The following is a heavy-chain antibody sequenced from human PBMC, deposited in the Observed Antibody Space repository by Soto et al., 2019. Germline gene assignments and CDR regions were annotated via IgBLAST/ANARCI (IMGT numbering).Heavy chain of an antibody. CDR2: INSDGSST. V-gene: IGHV3-74*01. CDR1: GFTFSTYW. CDR3: ARGGGTYGSYYYAMDV. Sequence: EVQLAESGGGLVQRGGSLRLSCEASGFTFSTYWMHWVRQAPGQGLVWVSRINSDGSSTNYADSAKGRFTISRDNAKNTLYLEVNSLRAEDTAVYYCARGGGTYGSYYYAMDVWGQGTTVTVSS. J-gene: IGHJ6*02. D-gene: IGHD3-10*01.